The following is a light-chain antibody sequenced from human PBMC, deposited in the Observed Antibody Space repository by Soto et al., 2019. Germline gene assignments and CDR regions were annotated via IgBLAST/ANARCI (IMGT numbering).Light chain of an antibody. Sequence: QSVLTQPPSVSGAPGQRVTISCTGSSSNIGAGYDVHWYQQLPGTAPKLLKLLIYDKANRPSGVPDRFSGAKSGTSSSLAITGLQADDEADYYCQSYDNSLSGVVFGGGTKVTVL. CDR1: SSNIGAGYD. V-gene: IGLV1-40*01. CDR2: DKA. CDR3: QSYDNSLSGVV. J-gene: IGLJ2*01.